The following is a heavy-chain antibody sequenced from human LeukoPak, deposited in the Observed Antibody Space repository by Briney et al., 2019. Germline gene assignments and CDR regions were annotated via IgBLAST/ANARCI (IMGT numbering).Heavy chain of an antibody. CDR2: IFYSGST. Sequence: SETLSVTCTVSGGSISTYYWSWIRQPPGKGLEWIGYIFYSGSTDYNPSLKSRVTISIDTSKNQFSLKLSSVTAADTAVYYCARGPRGTMISFDPWGQGTLVTVSS. D-gene: IGHD3-22*01. CDR1: GGSISTYY. CDR3: ARGPRGTMISFDP. J-gene: IGHJ5*02. V-gene: IGHV4-59*01.